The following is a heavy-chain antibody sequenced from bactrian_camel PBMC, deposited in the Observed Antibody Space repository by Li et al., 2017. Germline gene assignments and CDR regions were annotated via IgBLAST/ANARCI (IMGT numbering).Heavy chain of an antibody. CDR2: IYTREGKT. D-gene: IGHD3*01. CDR3: AAGTRIIVGDYCDGITT. V-gene: IGHV3S1*01. Sequence: HVQLVESGGGSVQAGGSLRLSCKTGKYVVSEYCLAWFRQVPGKEREGVAAIYTREGKTYYADSVKGRFTISQDNAKNIIYLQMSSLTPDDTAMYYCAAGTRIIVGDYCDGITTWGQGTQVTVS. J-gene: IGHJ6*01. CDR1: KYVVSEYC.